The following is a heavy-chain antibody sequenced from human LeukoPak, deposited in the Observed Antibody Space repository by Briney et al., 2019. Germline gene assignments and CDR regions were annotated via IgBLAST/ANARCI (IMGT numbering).Heavy chain of an antibody. V-gene: IGHV3-21*01. J-gene: IGHJ4*02. CDR1: GFTVSNNY. CDR3: ARVGVAATQGNDC. D-gene: IGHD2-15*01. Sequence: GGSLRLSCAASGFTVSNNYMTWVRQAPGKGLEWVSSISSSSSYIYYADSVKGRFTISRDNAKNSLYLQMNSLRAEDTAVYYCARVGVAATQGNDCWGQETLVTVSS. CDR2: ISSSSSYI.